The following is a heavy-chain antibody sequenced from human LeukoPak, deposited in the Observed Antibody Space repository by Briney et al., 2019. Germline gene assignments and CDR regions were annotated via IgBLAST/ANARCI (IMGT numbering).Heavy chain of an antibody. D-gene: IGHD1-26*01. CDR1: GLTLSNFA. CDR3: AKASGSGYGKDYFDY. V-gene: IGHV3-23*01. CDR2: ISANGGDT. J-gene: IGHJ4*02. Sequence: GGSLRLSCAASGLTLSNFAMGWVRQAPGKGLQWVSLISANGGDTYYADSVKGRFTISTDNSENTLYLQMSSLRAEDTAVYYCAKASGSGYGKDYFDYWGQGTLVTVSS.